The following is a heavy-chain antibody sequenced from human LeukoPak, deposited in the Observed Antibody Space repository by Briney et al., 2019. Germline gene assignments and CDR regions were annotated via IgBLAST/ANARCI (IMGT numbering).Heavy chain of an antibody. Sequence: GGSLRLSCAASGFTSSSYSMNWVRQGPGKGLEWVSSISSSSSYIYYADSVKGRFTISRDNAKNSLYLQMNSLRAEDTAVYYCARWGPYYDSSGYHYWGQGTLVTASS. CDR2: ISSSSSYI. J-gene: IGHJ4*02. D-gene: IGHD3-22*01. CDR3: ARWGPYYDSSGYHY. CDR1: GFTSSSYS. V-gene: IGHV3-21*01.